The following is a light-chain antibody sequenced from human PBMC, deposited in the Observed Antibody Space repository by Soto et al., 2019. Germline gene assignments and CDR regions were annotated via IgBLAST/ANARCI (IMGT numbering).Light chain of an antibody. V-gene: IGLV2-11*01. Sequence: QSALTQPRSVSGSPGQSVTISCTGTSSDVGGYNYVSWYQQHPGKAPKLMIYDVSKRPSGVPDRFSGSKSGNTASLTISGLQAEDEADYYCCSYAGSYTYVFGTWTQLTVL. CDR1: SSDVGGYNY. CDR3: CSYAGSYTYV. CDR2: DVS. J-gene: IGLJ1*01.